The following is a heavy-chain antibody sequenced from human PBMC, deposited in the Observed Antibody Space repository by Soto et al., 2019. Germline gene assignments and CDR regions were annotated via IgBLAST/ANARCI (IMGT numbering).Heavy chain of an antibody. D-gene: IGHD2-15*01. V-gene: IGHV4-59*02. CDR3: ATGEDSRKVAY. Sequence: QVQLQESGPGLVKPSETLSLTCSVSGGSVSSNLWSWVRQSPGKGLEWIGYIHNSEGTSYNPSFKSRVTISVDTSKNQLSLKLISVTAADTAVYYCATGEDSRKVAYWGQGTLITVSS. CDR1: GGSVSSNL. CDR2: IHNSEGT. J-gene: IGHJ4*02.